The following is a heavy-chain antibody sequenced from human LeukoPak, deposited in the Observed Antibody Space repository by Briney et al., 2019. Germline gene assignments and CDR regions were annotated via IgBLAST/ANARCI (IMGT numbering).Heavy chain of an antibody. D-gene: IGHD6-19*01. J-gene: IGHJ4*02. Sequence: GGSLRLSCAASGFTFSSYGMHWVRQAPGKGLEWVAVISYDGSNKYYADSVKGRFTISRDNSKNTLYPQMNSLRAEDTAVYYCAKAGPYSGGWYYFDYWGQGTLVTVSS. V-gene: IGHV3-30*18. CDR1: GFTFSSYG. CDR2: ISYDGSNK. CDR3: AKAGPYSGGWYYFDY.